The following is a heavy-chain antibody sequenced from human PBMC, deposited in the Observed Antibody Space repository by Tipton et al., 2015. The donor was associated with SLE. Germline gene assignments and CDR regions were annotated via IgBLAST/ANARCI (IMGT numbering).Heavy chain of an antibody. J-gene: IGHJ3*02. CDR1: GFGFSKYG. CDR3: AKLKVMMCSSVIFSDSSDI. Sequence: SLRLSCTASGFGFSKYGMTWIRQAPGKGLEWVSAISGRGDSTYYGESVKGRFTISRNNSANTVFLSLSSLRVEDTAIYYCAKLKVMMCSSVIFSDSSDIWGQGTTVLVSS. CDR2: ISGRGDST. V-gene: IGHV3-23*01. D-gene: IGHD2-2*01.